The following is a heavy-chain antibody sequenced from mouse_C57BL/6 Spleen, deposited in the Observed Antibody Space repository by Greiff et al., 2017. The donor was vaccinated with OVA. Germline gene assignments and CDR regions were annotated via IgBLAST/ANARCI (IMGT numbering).Heavy chain of an antibody. Sequence: EVKLQESGAELVRPGASVKLSCTASGFNIKDDYMHWVKQRPEQGLEWIGWIDPENGDTEYASKFQGKATITADTSSNTAYLQLSSLTSEDTAVYYCTTGDYGSSVYWGQGTTLTVSS. J-gene: IGHJ2*01. V-gene: IGHV14-4*01. CDR1: GFNIKDDY. CDR3: TTGDYGSSVY. CDR2: IDPENGDT. D-gene: IGHD1-1*01.